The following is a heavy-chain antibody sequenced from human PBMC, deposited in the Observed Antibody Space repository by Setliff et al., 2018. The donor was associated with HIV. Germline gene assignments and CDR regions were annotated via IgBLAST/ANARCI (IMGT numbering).Heavy chain of an antibody. J-gene: IGHJ6*03. Sequence: LSLTCAVYGGSFSGYYWNWIRQPPGKGLEWIGEINHSGSTSYNPSLESRVTISVDTSKNQFSLKLSSVTAADTAVYYCARGAIQLWLRSYYYMDVWGKGTTVTVSS. CDR1: GGSFSGYY. CDR2: INHSGST. D-gene: IGHD5-18*01. CDR3: ARGAIQLWLRSYYYMDV. V-gene: IGHV4-34*01.